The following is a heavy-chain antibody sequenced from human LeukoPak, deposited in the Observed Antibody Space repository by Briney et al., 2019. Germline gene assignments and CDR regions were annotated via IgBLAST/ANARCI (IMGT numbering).Heavy chain of an antibody. CDR1: GYTFTSYD. J-gene: IGHJ6*03. Sequence: GASVKVSCKASGYTFTSYDINWVRQATGQGLEWMGWMNPNSGNTGYAQKFQGRVTITRNTSISTACMELSSLRSEDTAVYYCARARRCSSTSCYNAGHYYYYMDVWGKGTTVTVSS. V-gene: IGHV1-8*03. D-gene: IGHD2-2*02. CDR3: ARARRCSSTSCYNAGHYYYYMDV. CDR2: MNPNSGNT.